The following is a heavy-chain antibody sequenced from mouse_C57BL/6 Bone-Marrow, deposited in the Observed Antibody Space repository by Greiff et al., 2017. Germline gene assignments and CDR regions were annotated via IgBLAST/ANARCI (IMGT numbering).Heavy chain of an antibody. CDR3: ARWTTVVPLYAMDY. Sequence: QVQLQQPGAELVKPGASVKMSCKASGYTFTSYWITWVKQRPGQGLEWIGDIYPGSGSTNYNEKFKSKATLTVDTSSSTAYMQLSSLTSEDSAVDYCARWTTVVPLYAMDYWGQGTSVTVSS. CDR1: GYTFTSYW. J-gene: IGHJ4*01. V-gene: IGHV1-55*01. D-gene: IGHD1-1*01. CDR2: IYPGSGST.